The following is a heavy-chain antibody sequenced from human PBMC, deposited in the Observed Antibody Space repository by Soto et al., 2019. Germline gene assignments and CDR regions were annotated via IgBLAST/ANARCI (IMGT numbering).Heavy chain of an antibody. V-gene: IGHV4-31*01. CDR2: IYSSGGT. Sequence: QVQLQESGPRLVKPSQTLSLSCAVSGGSIISASYSWNWIRQSPGRGLERIGHIYSSGGTYYNPSLKSLVSISVDTSNNQFSLKLTSVTAADTAVYFCAREDAARIERWFDAWGQGILVTVSS. CDR3: AREDAARIERWFDA. CDR1: GGSIISASYS. D-gene: IGHD6-6*01. J-gene: IGHJ5*02.